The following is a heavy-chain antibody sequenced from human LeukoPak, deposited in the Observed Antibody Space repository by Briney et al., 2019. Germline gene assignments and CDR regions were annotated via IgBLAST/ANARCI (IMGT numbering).Heavy chain of an antibody. D-gene: IGHD5-18*01. V-gene: IGHV3-66*01. CDR2: IYGGGTT. CDR1: GFTFSNAW. J-gene: IGHJ6*02. Sequence: PGGSLRLSCAASGFTFSNAWMSWVRQAPGKGLEWVSVIYGGGTTYYADSVKGKFTISRDNSKNTLYLQMNSLRVEDTAVYYCARDRVETAMGPQFRTYYYYGMDLWGQGTTVTVSS. CDR3: ARDRVETAMGPQFRTYYYYGMDL.